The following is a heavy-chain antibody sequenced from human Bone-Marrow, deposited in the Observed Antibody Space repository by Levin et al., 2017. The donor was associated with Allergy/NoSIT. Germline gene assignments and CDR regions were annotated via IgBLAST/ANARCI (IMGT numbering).Heavy chain of an antibody. CDR1: GFTFSSYS. CDR2: ISSSSSYI. V-gene: IGHV3-21*01. Sequence: PGGSLRLSCAASGFTFSSYSMNWVRQAPGKGLEWVSSISSSSSYIYYADSVKGRFTISRDNAKNSLYLQMNSLRAEDTAVYYCARDHGLAVAGTFDYWGQGTLVTVSS. D-gene: IGHD6-19*01. J-gene: IGHJ4*02. CDR3: ARDHGLAVAGTFDY.